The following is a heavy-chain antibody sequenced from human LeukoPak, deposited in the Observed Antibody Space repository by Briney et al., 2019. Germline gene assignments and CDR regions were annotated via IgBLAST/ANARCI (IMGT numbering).Heavy chain of an antibody. V-gene: IGHV6-1*01. Sequence: SQTLSVTFASSGDSVSSINGAWNWVRQSPSRGLEWLGRIYWRTKWYSDYAVPIQGRISINADTSKNLFTQQHGSVTPDDTAVYYCARDVATTGWYTFDYWGQGTRVTVSS. CDR3: ARDVATTGWYTFDY. J-gene: IGHJ4*02. D-gene: IGHD6-19*01. CDR2: IYWRTKWYS. CDR1: GDSVSSINGA.